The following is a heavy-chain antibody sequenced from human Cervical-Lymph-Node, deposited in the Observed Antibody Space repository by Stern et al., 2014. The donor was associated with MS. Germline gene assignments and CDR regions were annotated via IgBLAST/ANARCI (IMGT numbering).Heavy chain of an antibody. J-gene: IGHJ4*02. Sequence: EVQLVESGGGFVQSGGSLRLSCTASGFTFRTYWMHWVRQVPGKGLVWVAGISSDGNSVTYAGSVKGRFTISRDNARNTLYLQMNSLRAEDTAIYYCARWMVWGQGTVVTVSS. CDR1: GFTFRTYW. CDR3: ARWMV. V-gene: IGHV3-74*01. D-gene: IGHD2-2*03. CDR2: ISSDGNSV.